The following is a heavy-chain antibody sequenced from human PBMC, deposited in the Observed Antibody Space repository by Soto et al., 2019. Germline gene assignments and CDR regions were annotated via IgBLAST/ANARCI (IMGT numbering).Heavy chain of an antibody. CDR2: ISGSGGST. Sequence: GSLRLSCAASGFTFSSYAMSWVRQAPGKGLEWVSAISGSGGSTYYADSVKGRFTISRDNSKNTLYLQMNSLRAEDTAVYYCAKKGVGRGWLSGVHHYGLDVWGQGTTVTVSS. V-gene: IGHV3-23*01. CDR1: GFTFSSYA. CDR3: AKKGVGRGWLSGVHHYGLDV. D-gene: IGHD3-22*01. J-gene: IGHJ6*01.